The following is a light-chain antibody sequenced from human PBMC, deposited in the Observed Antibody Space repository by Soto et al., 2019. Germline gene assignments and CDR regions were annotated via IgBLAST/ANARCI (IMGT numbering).Light chain of an antibody. CDR1: RSNVGSYNL. Sequence: QSALTQPASVSGSPGQSITISCTGTRSNVGSYNLVSWYQHHPGKAPKLMIYEDTKRPSGVSNRFSGSKSGNTASLTISGLQAEDEADYYCCSNAGSNTWVFGGGTKLTVL. V-gene: IGLV2-23*01. CDR2: EDT. J-gene: IGLJ3*02. CDR3: CSNAGSNTWV.